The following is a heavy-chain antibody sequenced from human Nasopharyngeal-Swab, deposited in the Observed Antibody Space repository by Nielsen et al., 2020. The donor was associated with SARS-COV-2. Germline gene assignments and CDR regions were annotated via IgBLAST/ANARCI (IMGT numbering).Heavy chain of an antibody. D-gene: IGHD3-10*01. J-gene: IGHJ6*02. Sequence: SVKVSCKASGRTFSSYAISWVRQAPGQGLEWMGGIIPIFGTANYAQKFQGRVTITADESTSTAYMELSSLRSEDTAVYYCARDPEPSEYGSGSYRRYGMDVWGQGTTVTVSS. CDR3: ARDPEPSEYGSGSYRRYGMDV. CDR2: IIPIFGTA. CDR1: GRTFSSYA. V-gene: IGHV1-69*13.